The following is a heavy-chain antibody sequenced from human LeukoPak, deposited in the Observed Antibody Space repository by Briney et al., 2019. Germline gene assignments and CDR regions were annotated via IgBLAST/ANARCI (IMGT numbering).Heavy chain of an antibody. Sequence: SETLSLTCAVYGGSFSGYYWSWIRQPPGKGLEWIGEINHSGSTNYNPSLKSRVTISVDTSENQFSLKLSSVTAADTAVYYCARLITYYYGSGRPHFDYWGQGTLVTVSS. V-gene: IGHV4-34*01. J-gene: IGHJ4*02. CDR2: INHSGST. D-gene: IGHD3-10*01. CDR1: GGSFSGYY. CDR3: ARLITYYYGSGRPHFDY.